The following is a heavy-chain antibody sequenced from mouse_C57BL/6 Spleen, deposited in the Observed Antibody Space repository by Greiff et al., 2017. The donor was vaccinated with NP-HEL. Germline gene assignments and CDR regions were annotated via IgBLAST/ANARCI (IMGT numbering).Heavy chain of an antibody. CDR1: GFTFSNYW. Sequence: EVQGVESGGGLVQPGGSMKLSCVASGFTFSNYWMNWVRQSPEKGLEWVAQIRLKSDNYATHYAESVKGRFTITRDDSNSSVYLQMNNIRAEDTGIYYCTVSTMVTTFAYWGQGTLVTVSA. CDR3: TVSTMVTTFAY. D-gene: IGHD2-2*01. CDR2: IRLKSDNYAT. J-gene: IGHJ3*01. V-gene: IGHV6-3*01.